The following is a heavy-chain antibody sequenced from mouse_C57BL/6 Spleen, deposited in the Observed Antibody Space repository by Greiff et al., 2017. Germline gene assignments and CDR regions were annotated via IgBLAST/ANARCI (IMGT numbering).Heavy chain of an antibody. D-gene: IGHD2-5*01. CDR2: IDPETGGT. J-gene: IGHJ3*01. Sequence: VQLQQSGAELVRPGASVTLSCKASGYTFTDYEMHWVKQTPVHGLEWIGAIDPETGGTAYNQKFKGKAILTADKSSSTAYMELRSLTSEDSAVYYCTRSDSYSNYGFAYWGQGTLVTVAA. CDR1: GYTFTDYE. CDR3: TRSDSYSNYGFAY. V-gene: IGHV1-15*01.